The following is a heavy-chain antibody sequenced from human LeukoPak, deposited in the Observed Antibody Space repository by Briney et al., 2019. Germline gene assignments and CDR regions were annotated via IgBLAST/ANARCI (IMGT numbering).Heavy chain of an antibody. Sequence: SETLSLTCTVSGGAISGFYGSWIRQPPGQGLEWIGDIYYSGSTNYNPSLKSRVTISVDASKNQFSLKLSSVTAADTAIYYCAGHSSYDHFDYWGQGTLITVSS. V-gene: IGHV4-59*08. J-gene: IGHJ4*02. CDR2: IYYSGST. D-gene: IGHD3-22*01. CDR1: GGAISGFY. CDR3: AGHSSYDHFDY.